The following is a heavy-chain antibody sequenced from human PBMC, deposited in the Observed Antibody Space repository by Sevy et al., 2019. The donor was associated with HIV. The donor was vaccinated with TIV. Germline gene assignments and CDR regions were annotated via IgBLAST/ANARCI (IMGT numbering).Heavy chain of an antibody. J-gene: IGHJ4*02. V-gene: IGHV3-23*01. CDR2: IGGSGVST. D-gene: IGHD3-22*01. CDR3: ASTIDYDSSGYYFNFDY. CDR1: GFTFNSYA. Sequence: GGSLRLSCAASGFTFNSYAMGWFRRAPGRGLEGVSGIGGSGVSTSYAASGKGRLTISRDNSKNTRYLQMKSLRAEDTAAYYCASTIDYDSSGYYFNFDYWGQGILVTVSS.